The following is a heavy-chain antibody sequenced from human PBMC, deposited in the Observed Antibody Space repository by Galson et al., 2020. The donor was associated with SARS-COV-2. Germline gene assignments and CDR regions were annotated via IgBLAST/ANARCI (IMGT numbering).Heavy chain of an antibody. V-gene: IGHV1-2*02. Sequence: ASVKVSCKASGYTFTDYYIHWVRQAPGQGLEWMGWINPNSGGTYYAQKFQGRVTMTRDTSISTAYMELSRLTSDDTAVYYCARIVPHTISEYYYDNSGYLGGWFDPWGQGTLVTVSS. J-gene: IGHJ5*02. CDR2: INPNSGGT. CDR1: GYTFTDYY. D-gene: IGHD3-22*01. CDR3: ARIVPHTISEYYYDNSGYLGGWFDP.